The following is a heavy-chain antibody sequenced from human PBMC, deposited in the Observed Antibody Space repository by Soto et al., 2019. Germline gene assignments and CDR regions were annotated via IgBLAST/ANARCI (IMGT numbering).Heavy chain of an antibody. D-gene: IGHD1-1*01. J-gene: IGHJ4*02. V-gene: IGHV3-23*01. CDR2: ISGSGGST. CDR1: GFTFSSYA. Sequence: EVQLLESGGGLVQPGGSLRLSCAASGFTFSSYAMSWVRQAPGKGLEWVSAISGSGGSTYYADSVKGRFTISRDNSKNTLDLQLTSLRAADTAVYYCAKEELERQGSGFEYWGQGTLVTVSS. CDR3: AKEELERQGSGFEY.